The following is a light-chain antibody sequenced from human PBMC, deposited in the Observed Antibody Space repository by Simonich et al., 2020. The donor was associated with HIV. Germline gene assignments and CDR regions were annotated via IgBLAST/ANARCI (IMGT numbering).Light chain of an antibody. V-gene: IGLV2-14*01. Sequence: QSALTQPASVSGSPGQSLTMSCTGTSRDVGGYDYVSWYQQHAGKALTLMIYDVIKRPSGVSDRFAGSKSGNTASLTISGLQAEDEADYYCFSYRSSSTLVFGGGTKLTVL. J-gene: IGLJ2*01. CDR1: SRDVGGYDY. CDR3: FSYRSSSTLV. CDR2: DVI.